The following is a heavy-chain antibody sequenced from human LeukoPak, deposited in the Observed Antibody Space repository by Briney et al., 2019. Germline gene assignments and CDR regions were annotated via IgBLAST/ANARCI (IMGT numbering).Heavy chain of an antibody. D-gene: IGHD6-19*01. CDR1: GFTLSSYA. CDR2: ISYDGSNK. CDR3: ARDKYSSGWSNFDY. J-gene: IGHJ4*02. Sequence: PGGSLRLSCAASGFTLSSYAMHWVRQAPGKGLEWVAVISYDGSNKYYADSVKGRFTISRDNSKNTLYLQMNSLRAEDTAVYYCARDKYSSGWSNFDYWGQGTLVTVSS. V-gene: IGHV3-30-3*01.